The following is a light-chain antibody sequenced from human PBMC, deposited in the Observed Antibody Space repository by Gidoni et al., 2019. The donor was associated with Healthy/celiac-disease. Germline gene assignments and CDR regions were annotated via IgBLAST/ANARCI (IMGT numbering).Light chain of an antibody. V-gene: IGKV1-33*01. CDR3: QQYDNLPLT. Sequence: DTQMTQSPSSLSASVGDRVTITCQASQDISNYLNLYQQKPGKAPQLLLYDASHLETVVPSRFSGSGSGTDFTFTISSLQPEDIATYYCQQYDNLPLTFXGXTKVEIK. J-gene: IGKJ4*01. CDR1: QDISNY. CDR2: DAS.